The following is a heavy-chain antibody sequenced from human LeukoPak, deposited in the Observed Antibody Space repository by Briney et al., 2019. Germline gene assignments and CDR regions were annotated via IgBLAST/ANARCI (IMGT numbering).Heavy chain of an antibody. D-gene: IGHD2-21*01. CDR2: ISSSSSYI. Sequence: GGSPRLSCAASGFTFSSYSMNWVRQAPGKGLEWVSSISSSSSYIYYADSVKGRFTISRDNAKNSLYLQMNSLRAEDTAVYYCARFRSGGDYYMDVWGKGTTVTVSS. J-gene: IGHJ6*03. CDR1: GFTFSSYS. V-gene: IGHV3-21*01. CDR3: ARFRSGGDYYMDV.